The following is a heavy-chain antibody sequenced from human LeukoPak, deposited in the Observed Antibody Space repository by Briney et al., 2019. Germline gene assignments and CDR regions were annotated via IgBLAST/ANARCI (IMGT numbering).Heavy chain of an antibody. J-gene: IGHJ3*02. V-gene: IGHV3-9*03. CDR3: ARTYGDYDDVFDI. CDR1: GFTFDHYA. Sequence: PGGSLRLSCAASGFTFDHYAMHWVRQPPGKGLEWVSGITWDSDTKGYADSVKGRFTISRDNAKNSLYLQMNYLRTEDMAVYYCARTYGDYDDVFDIWGQGTVVIVFS. CDR2: ITWDSDTK. D-gene: IGHD4-17*01.